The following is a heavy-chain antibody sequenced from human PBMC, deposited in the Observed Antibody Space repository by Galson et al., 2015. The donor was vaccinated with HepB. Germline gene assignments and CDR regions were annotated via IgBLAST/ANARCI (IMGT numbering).Heavy chain of an antibody. CDR1: GFTFSSYA. CDR2: ISYDGSNK. CDR3: ARGGVRVGATEYAFDI. J-gene: IGHJ3*02. V-gene: IGHV3-30*04. D-gene: IGHD1-26*01. Sequence: SLRLSCAASGFTFSSYAMHWVRQAPGKGLEWVAVISYDGSNKYYADSVKGRFTISRDNSKNTLYLQMNSLRAEDTAVYYCARGGVRVGATEYAFDIWGQGTMVTVSS.